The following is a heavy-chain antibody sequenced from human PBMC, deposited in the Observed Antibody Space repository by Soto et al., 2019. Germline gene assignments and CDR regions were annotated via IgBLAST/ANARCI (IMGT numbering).Heavy chain of an antibody. Sequence: QLQLQESGPGRVKPSETLSLTCTVSACSITSSSHYWGWVRQPPGTGLESICNIDYVGNTYYNPSLNARDPFSLHTSKLQFSLRLNPVHFADPVVYYCASSSLTTRLFMYPFAYWGQGPLVTVSS. CDR1: ACSITSSSHY. D-gene: IGHD6-6*01. V-gene: IGHV4-39*01. CDR3: ASSSLTTRLFMYPFAY. J-gene: IGHJ4*02. CDR2: IDYVGNT.